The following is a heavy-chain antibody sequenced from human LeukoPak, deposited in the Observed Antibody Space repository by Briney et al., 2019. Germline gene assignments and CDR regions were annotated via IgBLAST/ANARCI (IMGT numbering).Heavy chain of an antibody. CDR2: INHSGST. D-gene: IGHD5-18*01. Sequence: SETLSLTCAVYGGSFSGYYWSWIRQPPGKGLEWIGEINHSGSTNCNPSLKSRVTISVDTSKNQFSLKLSSVTAADTAVYYCARRKLDTAMVYGYWGQGTLVTVSS. V-gene: IGHV4-34*01. J-gene: IGHJ4*02. CDR1: GGSFSGYY. CDR3: ARRKLDTAMVYGY.